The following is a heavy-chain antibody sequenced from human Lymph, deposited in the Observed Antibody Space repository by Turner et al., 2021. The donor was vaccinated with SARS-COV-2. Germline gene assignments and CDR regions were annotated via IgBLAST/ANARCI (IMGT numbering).Heavy chain of an antibody. CDR3: ARDRDSSGWVDY. Sequence: QVQLVESGGGVVQPWRSLRLSCAASAFTFSSYAMHWVRQAPGKGLEWVAFISYDGSDKYYADSVKGRFTFSRDNSKNTLYLQMNSLRAEDTAVYYCARDRDSSGWVDYWGQGTLVTVSS. CDR2: ISYDGSDK. V-gene: IGHV3-30*04. CDR1: AFTFSSYA. J-gene: IGHJ4*02. D-gene: IGHD3-22*01.